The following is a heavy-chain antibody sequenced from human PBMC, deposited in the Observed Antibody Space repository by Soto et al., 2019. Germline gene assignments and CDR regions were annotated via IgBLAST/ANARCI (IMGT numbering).Heavy chain of an antibody. V-gene: IGHV5-10-1*01. CDR3: ARVPTYYYYGMDV. Sequence: PGESLKISCKGSGYNFTSYWISWVRQMPGKGLEWMGKIDPSDSYTDYSPSFQGHVTIPADKSISTAYLQWSSLKASDTAMYYCARVPTYYYYGMDVWGQGTTVTVPS. CDR2: IDPSDSYT. J-gene: IGHJ6*02. CDR1: GYNFTSYW.